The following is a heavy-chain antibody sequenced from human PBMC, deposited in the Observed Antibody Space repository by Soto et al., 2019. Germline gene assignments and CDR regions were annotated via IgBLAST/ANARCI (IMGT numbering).Heavy chain of an antibody. Sequence: QLQLQESGSGLVKPSQTLSLTCAVSGGSISSGGYSWSWIRQPPGKGLEWIGYIYHSASTYYNPSLKSRVTISVDSSKNQFSLKLSSVTAADTAVYYCASRRDGYNYYGYWGQGTLVTVSS. CDR2: IYHSAST. V-gene: IGHV4-30-2*01. CDR1: GGSISSGGYS. CDR3: ASRRDGYNYYGY. D-gene: IGHD5-12*01. J-gene: IGHJ4*02.